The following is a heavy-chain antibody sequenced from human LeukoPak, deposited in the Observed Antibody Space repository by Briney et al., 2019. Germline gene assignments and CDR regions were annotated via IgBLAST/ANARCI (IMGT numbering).Heavy chain of an antibody. CDR3: ARTPIYYFDNSGYYN. CDR1: GVSISSYY. V-gene: IGHV4-59*12. J-gene: IGHJ4*02. D-gene: IGHD3-22*01. CDR2: IYYSGST. Sequence: SETLSLTCTVSGVSISSYYWSWIRQTPGKGLEWIGYIYYSGSTNFNPSLKSRVTISIDTSKKQFSLRLSSVTAADTAVYYCARTPIYYFDNSGYYNWGQGTLVTVSS.